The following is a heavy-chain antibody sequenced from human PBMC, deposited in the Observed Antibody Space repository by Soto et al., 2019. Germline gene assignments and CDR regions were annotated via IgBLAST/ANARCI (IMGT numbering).Heavy chain of an antibody. CDR2: ISRSATM. D-gene: IGHD6-19*01. CDR3: ARRSVGSQIDY. Sequence: GGSLRLSCAASGFTFSDFYMSWVRRAPGKGLEWLSYISRSATMYYAESVKGRFTISRDNANNSLFLEMTGLRAEDTAVYYCARRSVGSQIDYWGQGTLVTVSS. J-gene: IGHJ4*02. CDR1: GFTFSDFY. V-gene: IGHV3-11*01.